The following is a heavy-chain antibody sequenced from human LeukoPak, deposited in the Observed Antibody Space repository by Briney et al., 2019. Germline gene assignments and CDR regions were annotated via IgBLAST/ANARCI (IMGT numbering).Heavy chain of an antibody. CDR1: GGSINSSGYY. V-gene: IGHV4-39*07. D-gene: IGHD3-3*01. J-gene: IGHJ4*02. Sequence: PSETLSLTCTVSGGSINSSGYYWGWIRQPPGKGLEWIGSMYYSGSTYYNPSLKSRVTISVDTSKNHFSLKLSSVTAADTAVYYCARDFRGGYDFWSGYYTPYYFDYWGQGTLVTVSP. CDR3: ARDFRGGYDFWSGYYTPYYFDY. CDR2: MYYSGST.